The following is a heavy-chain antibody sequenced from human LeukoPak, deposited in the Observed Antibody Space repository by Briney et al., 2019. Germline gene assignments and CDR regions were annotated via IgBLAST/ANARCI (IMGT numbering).Heavy chain of an antibody. CDR2: ISGDGGST. D-gene: IGHD4-23*01. V-gene: IGHV3-43*02. CDR3: ATLGITMVVTPEDY. J-gene: IGHJ4*02. Sequence: GGSLRLSXAASGFTFDDYAMHWVRQAPGKGLEWVSLISGDGGSTYYADSVKGRFTISRDNSKNSLYLQMNSLRTEDTALYYCATLGITMVVTPEDYWGQGTLVTVSS. CDR1: GFTFDDYA.